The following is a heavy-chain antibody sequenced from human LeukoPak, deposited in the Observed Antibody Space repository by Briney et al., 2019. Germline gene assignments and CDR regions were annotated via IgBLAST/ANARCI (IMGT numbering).Heavy chain of an antibody. CDR2: IIPIFGTA. D-gene: IGHD5-18*01. V-gene: IGHV1-69*01. CDR1: GGTFSSYA. Sequence: ASVKVSCTASGGTFSSYAISWVRQAPGQGLEWMGGIIPIFGTANYAQKFQGRVTITADESTSTAYMELSSLRSEDTAVYYCARGWIQLWFGDAFDIWGQGTMVTVSS. CDR3: ARGWIQLWFGDAFDI. J-gene: IGHJ3*02.